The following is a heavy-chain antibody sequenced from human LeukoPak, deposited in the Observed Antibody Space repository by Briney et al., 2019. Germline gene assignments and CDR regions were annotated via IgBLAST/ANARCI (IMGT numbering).Heavy chain of an antibody. CDR2: ISSSSSYI. D-gene: IGHD3-10*01. J-gene: IGHJ4*02. CDR1: GFTFSSYS. V-gene: IGHV3-21*01. CDR3: ARGPRGSGSYYPN. Sequence: GGSLRLSCAASGFTFSSYSMNWVRRAPGKGLEWVSSISSSSSYIYYVDSVKGRSTISRDNAKNSLYLQMNSLRAEDTAVYYCARGPRGSGSYYPNWGQGTLVTVSS.